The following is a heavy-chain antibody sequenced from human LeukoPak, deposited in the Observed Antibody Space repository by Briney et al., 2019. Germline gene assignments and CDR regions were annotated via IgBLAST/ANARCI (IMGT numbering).Heavy chain of an antibody. D-gene: IGHD3-9*01. Sequence: GGSLRLSCAASGFTFSSYWMSWVRQAPGKGLEWVANIKQDGSEKYYVDSVKGRFTISRDNAKNSLYLQMNSLRAEDTAVYYCARRVYLYGRLGYMDVWGKGTTVTVSS. CDR2: IKQDGSEK. V-gene: IGHV3-7*01. CDR3: ARRVYLYGRLGYMDV. CDR1: GFTFSSYW. J-gene: IGHJ6*03.